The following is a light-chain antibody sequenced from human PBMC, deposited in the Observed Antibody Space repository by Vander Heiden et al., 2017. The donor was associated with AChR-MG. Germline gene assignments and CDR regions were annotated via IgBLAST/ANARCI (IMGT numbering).Light chain of an antibody. CDR2: SNN. CDR3: AAWDDSLNGPV. J-gene: IGLJ2*01. Sequence: QSVVTQAPSVSGTPGQRVTISCSGSSSNIGINNVNWYQHLPETAPKLLIYSNNQRPSGVPDRFSGSKSGTSASLTSSGLQSEDEADYYCAAWDDSLNGPVFGGGTKLTVL. V-gene: IGLV1-44*01. CDR1: SSNIGINN.